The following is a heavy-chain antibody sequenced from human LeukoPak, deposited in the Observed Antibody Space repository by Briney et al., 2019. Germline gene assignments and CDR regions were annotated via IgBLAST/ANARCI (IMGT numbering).Heavy chain of an antibody. CDR3: TRGGGPFDY. J-gene: IGHJ4*02. CDR1: GFTFGDYA. V-gene: IGHV3-49*04. D-gene: IGHD3-16*01. CDR2: IRSKAYGGTT. Sequence: GSLRLSCTASGFTFGDYAMSWVRQAPGKGLEWVGFIRSKAYGGTTEYAASVKGRFTISRDDSKSIAYLQMNSLKTEDTAVYYCTRGGGPFDYWGQGTLVTVSS.